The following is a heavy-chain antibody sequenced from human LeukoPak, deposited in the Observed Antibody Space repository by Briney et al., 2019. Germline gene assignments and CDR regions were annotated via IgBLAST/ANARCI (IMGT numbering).Heavy chain of an antibody. CDR2: ISSSSSYI. V-gene: IGHV3-21*01. CDR1: EFTFSSYT. CDR3: ARDPTPRYCSGGSCYTHYGMDV. J-gene: IGHJ6*02. D-gene: IGHD2-15*01. Sequence: KSGGSLRLSCAASEFTFSSYTMNWVRQAPGKGLEWVSSISSSSSYIYYADSVKGRLTISRDNAKNSLYLQMNSLRAEDTAVYYCARDPTPRYCSGGSCYTHYGMDVWGQGTTVTVSS.